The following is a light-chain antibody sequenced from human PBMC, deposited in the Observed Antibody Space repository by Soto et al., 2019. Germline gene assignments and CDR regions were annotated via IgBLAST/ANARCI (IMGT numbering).Light chain of an antibody. V-gene: IGLV4-69*01. Sequence: QPVLTQSPSASASLGTSVKLTCTLSSGHSSYAIAWLQQQPEKGPRYLMKLNSDGSQSKGDGIPDRFSGSSSGAERYLTISSLQSEDEADYYCQTWGIGIHWVFGGGTKLTVL. CDR3: QTWGIGIHWV. CDR1: SGHSSYA. J-gene: IGLJ3*02. CDR2: LNSDGSQ.